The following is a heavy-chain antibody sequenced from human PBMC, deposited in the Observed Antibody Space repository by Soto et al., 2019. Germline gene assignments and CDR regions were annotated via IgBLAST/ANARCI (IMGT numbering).Heavy chain of an antibody. Sequence: ASVKVSCKASGYRFTSYGISWVRQAPGQGLEWMGWISAYNGNTNYAQKLQGRVTMTTDTSTSTAYMELRSLRSDDTAVYYCASGGDSSGWASFDYWGQGTLVTVSS. V-gene: IGHV1-18*01. CDR2: ISAYNGNT. CDR3: ASGGDSSGWASFDY. J-gene: IGHJ4*02. CDR1: GYRFTSYG. D-gene: IGHD6-19*01.